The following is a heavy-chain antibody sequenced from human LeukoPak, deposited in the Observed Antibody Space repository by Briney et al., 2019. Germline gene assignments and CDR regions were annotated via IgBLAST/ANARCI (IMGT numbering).Heavy chain of an antibody. CDR2: INPSTGGT. CDR3: ARGGITMKPWGSGNDY. CDR1: GYTFTSDY. V-gene: IGHV1-46*01. D-gene: IGHD3-22*01. Sequence: ASVKVSCNASGYTFTSDYIHWVRQAPGQGLEWMGIINPSTGGTSYAQKFQGRVTMTRDTSTSTVYMDLSSLRSDDTALYYCARGGITMKPWGSGNDYWGQGTLVTVSS. J-gene: IGHJ4*02.